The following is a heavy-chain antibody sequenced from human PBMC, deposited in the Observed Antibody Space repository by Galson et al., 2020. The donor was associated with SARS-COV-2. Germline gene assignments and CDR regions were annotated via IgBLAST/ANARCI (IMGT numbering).Heavy chain of an antibody. V-gene: IGHV1-8*01. Sequence: ASVKVSCKASGYTFTSYDINWVRQATGQGLEWMGWMNPNSGNTGYAQKFQGRVTMTRNTSISTAYMELSSLRSEDTAVYYCARGRGIAAKYYFDYWGQGTLVTVSS. CDR1: GYTFTSYD. J-gene: IGHJ4*02. CDR3: ARGRGIAAKYYFDY. D-gene: IGHD6-13*01. CDR2: MNPNSGNT.